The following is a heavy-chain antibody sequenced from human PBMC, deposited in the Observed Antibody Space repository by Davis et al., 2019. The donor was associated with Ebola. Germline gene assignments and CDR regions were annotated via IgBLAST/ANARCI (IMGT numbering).Heavy chain of an antibody. D-gene: IGHD1-7*01. CDR3: ARDRDTGTDGLYGMDV. J-gene: IGHJ6*02. Sequence: SWIRQPPGKGLEWIGAINHSGSTNYNPSFKSRVTISVDTSNNQFSLKLSCVTAADTAVYYCARDRDTGTDGLYGMDVWGQGTTVTVSS. V-gene: IGHV4-34*01. CDR2: INHSGST.